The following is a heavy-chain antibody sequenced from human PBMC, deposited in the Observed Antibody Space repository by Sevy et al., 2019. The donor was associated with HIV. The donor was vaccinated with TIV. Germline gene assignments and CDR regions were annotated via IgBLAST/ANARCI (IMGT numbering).Heavy chain of an antibody. CDR3: AGDGVAAAGYYYYYMDV. J-gene: IGHJ6*03. V-gene: IGHV3-48*02. Sequence: GGSLRLSCAASGFTFSSYSMNWVRQAPGKGLEWVSYISSSSSTIYYADSVKGRFTISRDNAKNSLYLQMNSLRDEDTAVYYCAGDGVAAAGYYYYYMDVWGKGTTVTVSS. D-gene: IGHD6-13*01. CDR2: ISSSSSTI. CDR1: GFTFSSYS.